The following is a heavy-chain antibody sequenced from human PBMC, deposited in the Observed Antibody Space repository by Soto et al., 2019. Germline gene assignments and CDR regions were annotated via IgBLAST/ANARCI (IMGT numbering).Heavy chain of an antibody. CDR2: IYPGDSDT. CDR1: GYSFTSYW. Sequence: GESLKISCKGSGYSFTSYWIGWVRQMPGKGLEWMGIIYPGDSDTRYSPSFQGQVTISADKSISTAYLQWSSLKASDTAMYCCARLGSPALDPRGPASSPWGQGTLVTVSS. V-gene: IGHV5-51*01. J-gene: IGHJ5*02. D-gene: IGHD3-10*01. CDR3: ARLGSPALDPRGPASSP.